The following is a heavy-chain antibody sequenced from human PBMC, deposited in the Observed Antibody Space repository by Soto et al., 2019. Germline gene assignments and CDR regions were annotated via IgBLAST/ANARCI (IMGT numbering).Heavy chain of an antibody. J-gene: IGHJ6*02. D-gene: IGHD3-16*02. CDR1: GCSFTSYW. V-gene: IGHV5-51*01. CDR2: IYPGDSDT. CDR3: ARSRYTTTHYYYYYGMDV. Sequence: GESLQISCKGSGCSFTSYWIGWVRQMPGKGLEWMGIIYPGDSDTRYSPSFQGQVTISADKSISTAYLQWSSLKASDTAMYYCARSRYTTTHYYYYYGMDVWGQGTTVTVSS.